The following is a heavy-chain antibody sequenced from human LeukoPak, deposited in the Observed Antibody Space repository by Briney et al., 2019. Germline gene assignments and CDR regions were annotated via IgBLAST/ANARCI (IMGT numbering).Heavy chain of an antibody. CDR2: IIPIFGTA. J-gene: IGHJ6*03. CDR1: GGTFSSYA. V-gene: IGHV1-69*13. CDR3: ARVYSGQSNWNDREGYYYYYYMDV. D-gene: IGHD1-20*01. Sequence: ASVKVSCKASGGTFSSYAISWVRQAPGQGREWMGGIIPIFGTANYAQKFQGRVTITADESTSTAYMELSSLRSEDTAVYYCARVYSGQSNWNDREGYYYYYYMDVWGKGTTVTISS.